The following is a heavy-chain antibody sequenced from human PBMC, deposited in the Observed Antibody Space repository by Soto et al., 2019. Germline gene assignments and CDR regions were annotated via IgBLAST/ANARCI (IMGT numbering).Heavy chain of an antibody. CDR2: IRSKAYGGTT. CDR3: TRVLYYDSSSPADAFDI. Sequence: GGSLRLSCTASGFTFGDYAMSWVRQDPGKGLEWVGFIRSKAYGGTTEYAASVKGRFTISRDDSKSIAYLQMNSLKTEDTAVYYCTRVLYYDSSSPADAFDIWGQGTMVTVSS. D-gene: IGHD3-22*01. CDR1: GFTFGDYA. J-gene: IGHJ3*02. V-gene: IGHV3-49*04.